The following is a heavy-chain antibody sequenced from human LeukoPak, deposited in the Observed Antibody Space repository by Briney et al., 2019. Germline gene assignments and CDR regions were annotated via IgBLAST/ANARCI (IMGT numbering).Heavy chain of an antibody. D-gene: IGHD3-10*01. CDR2: IRSKAYGGTT. V-gene: IGHV3-49*05. CDR3: TRDKSPYYYGSGSSNWFDP. Sequence: KTGGSLRLSCTASGFTFGDYAMSWFRQAPGKGVEGVGFIRSKAYGGTTEYAASVKGRFTISRDDSKIIAYLQMNSLKTEDTAVYYCTRDKSPYYYGSGSSNWFDPWGQGTLVTVSS. J-gene: IGHJ5*02. CDR1: GFTFGDYA.